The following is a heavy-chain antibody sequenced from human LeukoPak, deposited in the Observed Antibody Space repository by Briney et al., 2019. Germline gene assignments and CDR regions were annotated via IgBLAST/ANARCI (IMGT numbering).Heavy chain of an antibody. D-gene: IGHD2-2*01. Sequence: SETLSLTCAVSGGSISGYYWSWIRQPPGKGLEWIAYIYYTGSTNYNPSLKSRVTISLDTSKTQFSLRLTSVTVADTAVYYCARPSIPSAAASALDIWGQGTMVTVS. CDR2: IYYTGST. CDR1: GGSISGYY. V-gene: IGHV4-59*08. J-gene: IGHJ3*02. CDR3: ARPSIPSAAASALDI.